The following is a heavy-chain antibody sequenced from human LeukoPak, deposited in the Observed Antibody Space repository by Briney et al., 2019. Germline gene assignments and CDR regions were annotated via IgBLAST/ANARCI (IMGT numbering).Heavy chain of an antibody. J-gene: IGHJ4*02. Sequence: GESLKISCKGSGYSFTSYWIGWVRQMPGKGLEWMGIIYPGDSDTRYSPSFQGQVTISADKSISTAYLQWSSLKASDTAMYYCARLGGYCSSTSCADFDYWGQGTLVTVSS. D-gene: IGHD2-2*01. V-gene: IGHV5-51*01. CDR2: IYPGDSDT. CDR3: ARLGGYCSSTSCADFDY. CDR1: GYSFTSYW.